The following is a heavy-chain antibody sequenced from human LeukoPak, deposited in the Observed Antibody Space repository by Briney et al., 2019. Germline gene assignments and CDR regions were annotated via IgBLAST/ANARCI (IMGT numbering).Heavy chain of an antibody. Sequence: TGGSLRLSCATSGFTFSSYEMNWVRQAPGKGLEWVSYISSSGSTIYYADSVKGRFTISRDNAKNSLYLQMNSLRAEDTAVYYCASHRDRRYYFDYWGQGTLVTVSS. V-gene: IGHV3-48*03. J-gene: IGHJ4*02. CDR1: GFTFSSYE. CDR2: ISSSGSTI. D-gene: IGHD1-14*01. CDR3: ASHRDRRYYFDY.